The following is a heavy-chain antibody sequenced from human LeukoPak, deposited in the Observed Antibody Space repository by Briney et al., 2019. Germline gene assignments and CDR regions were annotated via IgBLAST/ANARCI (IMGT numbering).Heavy chain of an antibody. D-gene: IGHD3-16*01. J-gene: IGHJ4*02. V-gene: IGHV3-7*03. Sequence: DPGGSLRLSCAASGFTFSSYWMSWVRQAPGKGLEWVANIKQDGSEKYYVDSVKGRFTISRDNSKNTLFLQMNSLRAEDTAVYYCAKDASWGFGYFDYWGQGTLVTVSS. CDR3: AKDASWGFGYFDY. CDR1: GFTFSSYW. CDR2: IKQDGSEK.